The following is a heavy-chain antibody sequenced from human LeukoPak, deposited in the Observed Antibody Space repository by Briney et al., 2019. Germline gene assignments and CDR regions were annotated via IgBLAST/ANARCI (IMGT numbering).Heavy chain of an antibody. J-gene: IGHJ4*02. V-gene: IGHV3-23*01. CDR2: ISGSGGST. CDR1: GXTFSSYA. D-gene: IGHD6-13*01. CDR3: AKVLFSVAAAHFDY. Sequence: SGGSLRLSCAASGXTFSSYAMSWVRQAPGKGQEWVSAISGSGGSTYYADSVKGRFTISRDNSKNTLYLQMNSLRAEDTAVYYCAKVLFSVAAAHFDYWGQGTLVTVSS.